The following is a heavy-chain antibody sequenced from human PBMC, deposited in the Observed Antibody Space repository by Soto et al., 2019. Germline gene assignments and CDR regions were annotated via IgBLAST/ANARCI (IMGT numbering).Heavy chain of an antibody. CDR3: AKDSGGRYYHPVVY. CDR2: ISGSGGST. CDR1: GFTFSSYA. V-gene: IGHV3-23*01. D-gene: IGHD1-26*01. Sequence: EVQLLESGGGLVQPGGSLRLSCAASGFTFSSYAMSWVRQAPGKGLEWVSAISGSGGSTYYADSVKGRFPIARDNSKNALDLQLNSLRADDRAVYYCAKDSGGRYYHPVVYWGQGSLVTVSS. J-gene: IGHJ4*02.